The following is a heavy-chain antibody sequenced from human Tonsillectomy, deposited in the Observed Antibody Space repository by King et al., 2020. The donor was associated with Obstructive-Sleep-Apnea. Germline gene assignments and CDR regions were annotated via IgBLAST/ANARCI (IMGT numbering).Heavy chain of an antibody. Sequence: DVQLQESGGGLVQPGRSLRLSCKGSGFTFDDESLSWFRQAPGKGPEWVGSIRINAYGGTTEYAASVKGRFTISRDDSEGIAYLQMNSLKTEDTALYYCARDRGYCLGGSCYSTWENWFDPWGQGTLVTVSS. J-gene: IGHJ5*02. D-gene: IGHD2-15*01. CDR2: IRINAYGGTT. CDR3: ARDRGYCLGGSCYSTWENWFDP. V-gene: IGHV3-49*03. CDR1: GFTFDDES.